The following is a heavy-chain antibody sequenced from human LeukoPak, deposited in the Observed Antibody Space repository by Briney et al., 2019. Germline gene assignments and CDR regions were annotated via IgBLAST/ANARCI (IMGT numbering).Heavy chain of an antibody. CDR1: GGSFSGYY. Sequence: SETLSLTCAVYGGSFSGYYWSWIRQPPGKGLEWIGEINHSGSTYYNPSLKSRVTISVDTSKNQFSLKLSSVTAADTAVYYCASGTSRYWGQGTLVTVSS. CDR3: ASGTSRY. CDR2: INHSGST. V-gene: IGHV4-34*01. J-gene: IGHJ4*02.